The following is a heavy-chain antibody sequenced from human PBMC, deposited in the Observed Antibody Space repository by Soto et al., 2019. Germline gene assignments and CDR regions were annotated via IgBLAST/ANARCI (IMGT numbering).Heavy chain of an antibody. Sequence: GASVKVSCKASGYTFTSYYMHWVRQAPGQGLEWMGIINPSGGSTSYAQKFQGRVTMTRDTSTSTVYMELSSLRSEDTAVYYCARDGDLYDFWSGYLSYFDYWGQGTLVTVSS. CDR1: GYTFTSYY. D-gene: IGHD3-3*01. CDR2: INPSGGST. J-gene: IGHJ4*02. CDR3: ARDGDLYDFWSGYLSYFDY. V-gene: IGHV1-46*01.